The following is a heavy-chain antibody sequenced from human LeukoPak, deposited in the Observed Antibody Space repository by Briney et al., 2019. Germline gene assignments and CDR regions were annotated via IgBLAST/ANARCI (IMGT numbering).Heavy chain of an antibody. CDR2: INAGGRT. Sequence: GGSLRLSCAASGFTFSTYSMSWVRQAPGKGLERVSLINAGGRTYYADSVKGRFTISRDNSKNMMFLQMNSLRADDTAVFYCAKDFWSGYYPNYWGQGTLVTVSS. J-gene: IGHJ4*02. CDR1: GFTFSTYS. V-gene: IGHV3-23*01. CDR3: AKDFWSGYYPNY. D-gene: IGHD3-3*01.